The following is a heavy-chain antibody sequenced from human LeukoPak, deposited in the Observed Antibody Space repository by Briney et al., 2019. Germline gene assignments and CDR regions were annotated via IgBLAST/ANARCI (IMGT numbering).Heavy chain of an antibody. J-gene: IGHJ4*02. CDR2: IQYDGSNE. D-gene: IGHD4-17*01. CDR1: AFIFRSYG. CDR3: AKEIWPTVTIPGWTYSDY. Sequence: PGGSLRLSCAASAFIFRSYGMHWVRQAPGKGLEWVAYIQYDGSNEQYANSVKGRFSISRDNSKNTLYLQMNSLRAEDTAVYYCAKEIWPTVTIPGWTYSDYWGQGTLVTVSS. V-gene: IGHV3-30*02.